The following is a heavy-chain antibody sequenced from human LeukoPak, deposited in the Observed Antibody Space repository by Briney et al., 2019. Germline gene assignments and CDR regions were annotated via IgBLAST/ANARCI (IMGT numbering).Heavy chain of an antibody. Sequence: GESLQISCKGSGYNFTSYWIGWVRQLPGKGLEWMGIIYPGDSDTRYSPSFQGQVTISADKSISTAYLQWSSLKASGTAMYYCARQGIAAAGSDYYYYMDVWGKGTTVTISS. J-gene: IGHJ6*03. D-gene: IGHD6-13*01. CDR1: GYNFTSYW. CDR3: ARQGIAAAGSDYYYYMDV. V-gene: IGHV5-51*01. CDR2: IYPGDSDT.